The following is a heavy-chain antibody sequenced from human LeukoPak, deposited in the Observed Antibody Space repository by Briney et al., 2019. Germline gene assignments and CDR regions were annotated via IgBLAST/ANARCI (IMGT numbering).Heavy chain of an antibody. CDR2: INPSGGTT. J-gene: IGHJ6*02. Sequence: ASVKVSCKATGYTFTNYYIHWVRQAPGQGLEWMGMINPSGGTTSYAQKFQGRVTMTRDTSTSTVYMELSSLRSEDTAVYYCVKTYGDYYYYGMDVWGQGTTVTVSS. V-gene: IGHV1-46*01. CDR3: VKTYGDYYYYGMDV. CDR1: GYTFTNYY. D-gene: IGHD4-17*01.